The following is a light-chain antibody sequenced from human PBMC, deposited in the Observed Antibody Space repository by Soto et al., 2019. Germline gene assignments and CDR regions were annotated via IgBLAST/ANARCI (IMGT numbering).Light chain of an antibody. Sequence: EYVLTQSPGTLSLSPGERATLSCRASQSVSSSYLAWYQQKPGQAPRLLIYGASSRATGIPDRFSGSGSGTDFTLTISRLEPEDFAVYYCQQYDSSPKPFGQGTKVAIK. CDR3: QQYDSSPKP. CDR2: GAS. V-gene: IGKV3-20*01. J-gene: IGKJ1*01. CDR1: QSVSSSY.